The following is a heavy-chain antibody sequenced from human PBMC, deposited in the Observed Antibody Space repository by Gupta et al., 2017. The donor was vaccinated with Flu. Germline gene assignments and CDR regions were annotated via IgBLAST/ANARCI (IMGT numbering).Heavy chain of an antibody. CDR3: ARGHGDS. J-gene: IGHJ4*02. CDR1: GFTFSGYD. CDR2: IRRRGVP. V-gene: IGHV3-48*03. Sequence: EVQLVESGGGLVQPGGSLRLSCAASGFTFSGYDMNWVRQAPVKGLEWISLIRRRGVPYYTDPGKGRFTIARDNAKKSVYLQMDSRRAEDKAFYDCARGHGDSWGQGTRVTVSS.